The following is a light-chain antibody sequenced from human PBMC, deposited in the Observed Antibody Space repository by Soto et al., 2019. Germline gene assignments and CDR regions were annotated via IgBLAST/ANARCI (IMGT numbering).Light chain of an antibody. J-gene: IGKJ3*01. CDR1: QSVSSY. Sequence: EIVLTQSPATLSLSPGERATLSCSASQSVSSYVAWYQQKPGQAPRLLIYDASNRATGIPARFSGSGSGTDFTLTISSLGREHFAVYYCQQRSNWRFGPGAKVDIK. CDR3: QQRSNWR. V-gene: IGKV3-11*01. CDR2: DAS.